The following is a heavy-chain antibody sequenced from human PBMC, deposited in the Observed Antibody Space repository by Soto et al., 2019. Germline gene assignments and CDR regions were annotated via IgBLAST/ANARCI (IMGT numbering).Heavy chain of an antibody. J-gene: IGHJ3*02. CDR3: ERGGYMHACDI. D-gene: IGHD6-13*01. CDR1: GFTFSSYW. Sequence: EVQLVESGGGLVQPGGSLRLSCAASGFTFSSYWMYWVRQAPGKGLEWVSHMNNDGSYIIYAESVKGRFTFSRNNAKNTLYVQINSETAKDTAVYYWERGGYMHACDIWGQGTRVTVSS. CDR2: MNNDGSYI. V-gene: IGHV3-74*01.